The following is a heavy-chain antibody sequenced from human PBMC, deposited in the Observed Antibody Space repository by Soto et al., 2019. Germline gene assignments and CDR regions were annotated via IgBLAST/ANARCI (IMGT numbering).Heavy chain of an antibody. CDR3: ATSLVFVDHAYMDV. V-gene: IGHV1-69*08. CDR2: SIPIQGTA. Sequence: QVQLVQSGAEVKKPGASVTVSCEASGGTFTSYIFTWVRQAPGQGLEWMVRSIPIQGTADYALKFQDRVTMTADKSTNTAYMDLRSLRPADTAVCYCATSLVFVDHAYMDVWGKGTTVTVSS. CDR1: GGTFTSYI. J-gene: IGHJ6*03. D-gene: IGHD2-21*01.